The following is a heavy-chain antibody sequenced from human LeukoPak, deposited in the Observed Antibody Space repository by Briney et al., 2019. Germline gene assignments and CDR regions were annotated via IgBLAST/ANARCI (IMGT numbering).Heavy chain of an antibody. Sequence: KPGGSLRLSCAASGFTFSDYYMSWIRQAPGKGLEWVSYISTSSSSTNYADPVKGRFTISRDNAKNSLSLQMNSLRDEDTAVYYCARDTAYCGGDCYSYYYYGMDVWGQGTTVTVSS. V-gene: IGHV3-11*06. CDR1: GFTFSDYY. D-gene: IGHD2-21*02. CDR3: ARDTAYCGGDCYSYYYYGMDV. J-gene: IGHJ6*02. CDR2: ISTSSSST.